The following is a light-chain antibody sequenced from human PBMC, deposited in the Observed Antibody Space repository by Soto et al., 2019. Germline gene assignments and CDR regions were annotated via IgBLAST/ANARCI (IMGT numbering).Light chain of an antibody. CDR1: SSDVGGYNY. J-gene: IGLJ1*01. CDR3: SSHASSRTLV. CDR2: YVS. V-gene: IGLV2-14*01. Sequence: QSALTQPASVSGSPGQSITISCTGTSSDVGGYNYVSWYQHLTGKAPKLIIYYVSNRPSGVSDRFSGSKSGNTASLTISGLQAEDEADYYCSSHASSRTLVFGLGTKLTVL.